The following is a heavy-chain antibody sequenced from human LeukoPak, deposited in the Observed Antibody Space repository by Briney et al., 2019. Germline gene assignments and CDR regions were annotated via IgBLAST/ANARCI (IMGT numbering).Heavy chain of an antibody. CDR3: ASLGYCSGGSCYSLRAFDI. CDR1: GYTFTGYY. J-gene: IGHJ3*02. Sequence: GASVKVSCKASGYTFTGYYMHWVRQAPGQGLEWMGRINPNSGDTNYAQKFQGRVTMTRDTSISTAYMELSRLRSDDTAVYYCASLGYCSGGSCYSLRAFDIWGQGTMVTVSS. CDR2: INPNSGDT. V-gene: IGHV1-2*06. D-gene: IGHD2-15*01.